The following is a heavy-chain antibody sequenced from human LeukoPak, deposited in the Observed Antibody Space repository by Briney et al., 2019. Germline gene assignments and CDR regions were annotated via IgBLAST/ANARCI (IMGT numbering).Heavy chain of an antibody. J-gene: IGHJ6*02. CDR3: AGTDGLNYYYGIDV. D-gene: IGHD5-24*01. V-gene: IGHV3-7*01. CDR1: GFTFSSYW. CDR2: IKQDGSEK. Sequence: GGSLRLSCAASGFTFSSYWMSWVRQAPGKGLEWVANIKQDGSEKYYVDSVKGRFTISRDNAKNSLYLQMNSLRAEDTAVYYCAGTDGLNYYYGIDVWGQGTTVTVSS.